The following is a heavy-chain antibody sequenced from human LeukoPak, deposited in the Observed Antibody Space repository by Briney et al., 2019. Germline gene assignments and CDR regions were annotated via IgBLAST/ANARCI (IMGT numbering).Heavy chain of an antibody. Sequence: GGSLRLSCAASGFTFSSYAMSWVRQAPGKGLEWVSAISGSGGSTYYADSVKGRFTISRDNSKNTLYLQMNSLRAEDTAVYYCAKDLRPTSAAGWSRYFDYWGQGTLVTVSS. CDR2: ISGSGGST. D-gene: IGHD6-19*01. J-gene: IGHJ4*02. CDR3: AKDLRPTSAAGWSRYFDY. V-gene: IGHV3-23*01. CDR1: GFTFSSYA.